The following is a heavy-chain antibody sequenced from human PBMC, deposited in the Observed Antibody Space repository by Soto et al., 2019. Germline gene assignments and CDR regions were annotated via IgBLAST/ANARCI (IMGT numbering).Heavy chain of an antibody. Sequence: DVQLSESGGGLVQPGGSLRLTCAASGFSFNSHAMTWVRQAPGRGLEWVAAINSGVDAFYADSVKGRFTISRDKSKHTPDLQMNSLGVEDTALYYCAKVLSLRTSGKYYKPFFHGMDVWGLGTTVTVSS. CDR3: AKVLSLRTSGKYYKPFFHGMDV. V-gene: IGHV3-23*01. CDR2: INSGVDA. D-gene: IGHD3-10*01. CDR1: GFSFNSHA. J-gene: IGHJ6*02.